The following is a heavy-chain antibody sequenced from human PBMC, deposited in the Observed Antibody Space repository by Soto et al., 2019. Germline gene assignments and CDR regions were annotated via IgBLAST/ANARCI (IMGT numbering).Heavy chain of an antibody. CDR3: ARGWSGWRVWLDY. V-gene: IGHV4-34*01. Sequence: QVQLQQWGAGLLKPSETLSLTCAVYGGSFSGYYWSWIRQPPGKGLEWIGEINHSGSTNYNPSLKSRVTISVDTSKNQFFLKLSSVTAADTAVYYCARGWSGWRVWLDYWGQGTLVTVSS. D-gene: IGHD6-19*01. CDR1: GGSFSGYY. CDR2: INHSGST. J-gene: IGHJ4*02.